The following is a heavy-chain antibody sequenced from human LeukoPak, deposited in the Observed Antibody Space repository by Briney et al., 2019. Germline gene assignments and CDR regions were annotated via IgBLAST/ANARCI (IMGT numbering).Heavy chain of an antibody. Sequence: PGGSLRLSCAASGFTFSSYWMSWVRQAPGKGLEWVANIKQDGSEEYYVDSVKGRFTISRDNAKNSLYLQMNSLRAEDTAVYYCARDAPRRFPDAFDIWGQGTMVTVSS. CDR2: IKQDGSEE. D-gene: IGHD3-16*01. J-gene: IGHJ3*02. CDR3: ARDAPRRFPDAFDI. V-gene: IGHV3-7*01. CDR1: GFTFSSYW.